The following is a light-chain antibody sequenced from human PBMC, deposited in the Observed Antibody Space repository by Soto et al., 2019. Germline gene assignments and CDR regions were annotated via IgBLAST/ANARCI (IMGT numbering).Light chain of an antibody. J-gene: IGKJ4*01. V-gene: IGKV1-39*01. CDR3: QQYYSFPLT. CDR2: AAS. Sequence: IQMTQSPSSLSASVGDRVTITCRASQSISSYLNWYQQKPGKAPKLLIYAASSLQSGVPSRFSGSGSGTDFTLTISCLQSEDFATYYCQQYYSFPLTFGGGTKVDIK. CDR1: QSISSY.